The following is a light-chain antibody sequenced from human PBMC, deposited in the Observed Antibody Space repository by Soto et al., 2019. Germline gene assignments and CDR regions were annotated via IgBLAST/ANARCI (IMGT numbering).Light chain of an antibody. CDR1: QSISSW. Sequence: DSQMSQSPSTVSASVGDRVTITCRASQSISSWLAWYQQKPGKAPKLLIYKASSLESGVPSRFSGSGSGTEFTLTISSLQPDDFATYYCQQYNSYWTFGQGTKVEIK. V-gene: IGKV1-5*03. CDR2: KAS. J-gene: IGKJ1*01. CDR3: QQYNSYWT.